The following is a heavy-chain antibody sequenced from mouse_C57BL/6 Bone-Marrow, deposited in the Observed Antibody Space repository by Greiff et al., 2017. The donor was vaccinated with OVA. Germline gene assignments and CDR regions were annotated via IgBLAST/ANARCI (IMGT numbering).Heavy chain of an antibody. D-gene: IGHD2-4*01. V-gene: IGHV5-6*02. Sequence: EVKLQESGGDLVKPGGSLKLSCAASGFTFSSYGMSWVRQTPDKRLEWVATISSGGSYTYYPDSVKGRFTISRDNAKNTLYLQMSSLKSEDTAMYYCARRGIYYEYDEVAYWGQGTLVTVSA. CDR3: ARRGIYYEYDEVAY. CDR1: GFTFSSYG. CDR2: ISSGGSYT. J-gene: IGHJ3*01.